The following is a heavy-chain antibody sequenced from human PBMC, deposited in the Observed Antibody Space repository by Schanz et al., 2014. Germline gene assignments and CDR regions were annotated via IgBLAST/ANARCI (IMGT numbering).Heavy chain of an antibody. CDR1: GFSVGNQY. J-gene: IGHJ4*02. CDR2: INIGGNT. CDR3: TRGGTAYYFDD. V-gene: IGHV3-66*01. D-gene: IGHD2-21*02. Sequence: EVQLVESGGGLIQPGGSLRLSCAASGFSVGNQYMNWVRQAPGKGLEWVSFINIGGNTYYADSVKGRFTISRDNSKNTVCIQMNSLRAEYSAVYCCTRGGTAYYFDDWGQGTLVTVSS.